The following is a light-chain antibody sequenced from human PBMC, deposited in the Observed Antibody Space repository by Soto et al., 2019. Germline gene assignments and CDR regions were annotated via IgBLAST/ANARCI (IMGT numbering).Light chain of an antibody. V-gene: IGKV3-15*01. J-gene: IGKJ4*01. CDR1: QSVNNN. CDR2: GAS. CDR3: QQYNNWPLT. Sequence: EIVMTQPPATLSVSPGERATLSCRASQSVNNNLAWYQQKPGQAPRLLIYGASARATGIPARFRGSGSGTEFTLTISSLQSEDFAVYFCQQYNNWPLTFGGGTKVEIK.